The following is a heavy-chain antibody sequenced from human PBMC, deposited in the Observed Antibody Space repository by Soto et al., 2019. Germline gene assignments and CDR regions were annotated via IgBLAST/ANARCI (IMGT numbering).Heavy chain of an antibody. Sequence: QLQLQESGPGLVKPSETLSLTCTVSGGSISSSSYYWGWIRQPPGKGLEWIGSIYYSGSTYYNPSLKSRVTISVDTSKNQFSLKLSSVTAADTAVYYCARGRSNWNDPDAFDIWGQGTMVTVSS. J-gene: IGHJ3*02. V-gene: IGHV4-39*01. CDR3: ARGRSNWNDPDAFDI. CDR1: GGSISSSSYY. CDR2: IYYSGST. D-gene: IGHD1-1*01.